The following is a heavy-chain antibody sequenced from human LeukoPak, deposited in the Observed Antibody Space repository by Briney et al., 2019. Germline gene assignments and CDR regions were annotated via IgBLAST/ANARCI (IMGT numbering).Heavy chain of an antibody. CDR3: ARRRFGVYYYYYYGMDV. Sequence: SETLSLTCTVSGGSISSSSYYWGWIRQPPGKGLEWIGSIYYSGSTYYNPSLKSRVTISVDTSKNQFSLKLSSVTAADTAVYYCARRRFGVYYYYYYGMDVWGQGTTVTVSS. CDR2: IYYSGST. CDR1: GGSISSSSYY. V-gene: IGHV4-39*01. J-gene: IGHJ6*02. D-gene: IGHD3-10*01.